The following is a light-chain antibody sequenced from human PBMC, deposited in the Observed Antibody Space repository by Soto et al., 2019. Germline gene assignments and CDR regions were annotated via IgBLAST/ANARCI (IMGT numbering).Light chain of an antibody. J-gene: IGKJ1*01. CDR1: QSISTW. V-gene: IGKV1-5*03. CDR3: QQYNSYWT. Sequence: DIQMTQSPSTLSASVGDRVTITCRASQSISTWLAWYQQKQGKAPKLLIYKASSLESGVPSRFSGSGSGTELTLTISSLQPDDFATYYCQQYNSYWTFGQGTKVEIK. CDR2: KAS.